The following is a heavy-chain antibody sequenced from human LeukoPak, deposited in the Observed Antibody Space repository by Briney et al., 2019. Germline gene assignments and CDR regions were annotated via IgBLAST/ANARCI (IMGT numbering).Heavy chain of an antibody. V-gene: IGHV1-2*02. Sequence: GASVKVSCKAFGYTFTGYYLHWVRQAPGQGLEWMGWINPNSGGTNYAQKFQGRVTMTRDTSISTAYMELSRLRSDDTAVYYCARVRGTYLSGAYDYWGQGTLVTVSS. CDR2: INPNSGGT. CDR1: GYTFTGYY. J-gene: IGHJ4*02. D-gene: IGHD1-26*01. CDR3: ARVRGTYLSGAYDY.